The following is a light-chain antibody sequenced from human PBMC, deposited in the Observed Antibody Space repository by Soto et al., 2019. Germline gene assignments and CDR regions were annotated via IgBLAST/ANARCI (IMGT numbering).Light chain of an antibody. Sequence: NLLTQSPSTPFLSPGARGTRPCRCSQSVSSSYLAWYQQKPGQAPRLLIYGASSRATGITDRFSGSGSGTEFTLTISSLQPEDFAVYYCQPHSQWPITVGQGTRLDIK. J-gene: IGKJ5*01. V-gene: IGKV3-20*01. CDR2: GAS. CDR3: QPHSQWPIT. CDR1: QSVSSSY.